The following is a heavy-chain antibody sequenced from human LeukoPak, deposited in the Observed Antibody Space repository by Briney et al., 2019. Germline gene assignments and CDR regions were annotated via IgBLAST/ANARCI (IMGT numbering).Heavy chain of an antibody. V-gene: IGHV3-23*01. D-gene: IGHD6-13*01. CDR1: GFTFSSYA. CDR2: ISSSGGST. CDR3: AKDYRGSSSWYYFDY. Sequence: PGGSLRLSCAASGFTFSSYAMSWVRQAPGKGLEWVSAISSSGGSTYYADSVKGRFTISRDNSKNTLYLQMNSLRAEDTAVYYCAKDYRGSSSWYYFDYWGQGTLVTVSS. J-gene: IGHJ4*02.